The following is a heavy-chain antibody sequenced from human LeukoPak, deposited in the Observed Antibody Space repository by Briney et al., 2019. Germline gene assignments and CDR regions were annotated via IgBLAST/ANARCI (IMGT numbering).Heavy chain of an antibody. CDR2: IYYSGST. Sequence: TSETLSLTCTVSGGSITTTNYWGWIRQPPGKGLEWIGYIYYSGSTNYNPSLKSRVTISVDTSKNQFSLKLSSVTAADTAVYYCARSSCSSTSCYRVFDYWGQGTLVTLSS. V-gene: IGHV4-61*05. J-gene: IGHJ4*02. CDR1: GGSITTTNY. CDR3: ARSSCSSTSCYRVFDY. D-gene: IGHD2-2*01.